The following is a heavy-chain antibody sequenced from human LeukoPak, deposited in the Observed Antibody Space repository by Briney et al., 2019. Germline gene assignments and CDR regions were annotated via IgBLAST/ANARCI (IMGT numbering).Heavy chain of an antibody. D-gene: IGHD4-11*01. Sequence: ASVRVSCKASGYTFTSHDINWVRQATGQGLEWMGWMNPNSGNTGYAQKFQGRVTITRNTSISTAYMELSSLRSEDTAVYYCAXGXXXXNYGAYXYXYMXVWGKGXTVTVSS. CDR2: MNPNSGNT. J-gene: IGHJ6*03. CDR1: GYTFTSHD. V-gene: IGHV1-8*01. CDR3: AXGXXXXNYGAYXYXYMXV.